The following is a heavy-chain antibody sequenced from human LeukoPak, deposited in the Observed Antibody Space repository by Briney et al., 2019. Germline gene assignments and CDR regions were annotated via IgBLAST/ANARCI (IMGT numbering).Heavy chain of an antibody. V-gene: IGHV4-39*07. J-gene: IGHJ4*02. CDR3: ARTAPLLRYFDWLLLPYYFDY. D-gene: IGHD3-9*01. Sequence: SETLSLTCTVSGGSISSSSYYWGWIRQPPGKGPEWIGSIYYSGSTYYNPSLKSRVTISVDTSKNQFSLKLSSVTAADTAVYYCARTAPLLRYFDWLLLPYYFDYWGQGTLVTVSS. CDR1: GGSISSSSYY. CDR2: IYYSGST.